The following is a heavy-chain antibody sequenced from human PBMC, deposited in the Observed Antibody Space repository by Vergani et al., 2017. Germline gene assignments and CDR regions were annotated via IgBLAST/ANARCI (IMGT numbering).Heavy chain of an antibody. CDR2: IYYSGST. V-gene: IGHV4-59*01. CDR3: ARLEGIAVAGYYYYMDV. J-gene: IGHJ6*03. CDR1: GGSISSYY. D-gene: IGHD6-19*01. Sequence: QVQLQESGPGLVKPSETLSLTCTVSGGSISSYYWSWIRQPPGKGLEWIGYIYYSGSTNYNPSLKSRVTISVDTSKNQFSLKLSSATAADTAVYYCARLEGIAVAGYYYYMDVWGKGTTVTVSS.